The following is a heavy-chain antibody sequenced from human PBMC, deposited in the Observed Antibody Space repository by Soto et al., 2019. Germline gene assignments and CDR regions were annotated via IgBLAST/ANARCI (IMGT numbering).Heavy chain of an antibody. Sequence: SETLSLTCTVSGGSISSSSYYWGWIRQPPGKGLEWSGEINHSGSTYYNPSLKSRVTISVDTSKNQFSLKLSSVTAADTAVYYCARGGPYYDILTGYYKSRGAFDIWGQGTMVTVSS. D-gene: IGHD3-9*01. CDR2: INHSGST. V-gene: IGHV4-39*01. CDR3: ARGGPYYDILTGYYKSRGAFDI. J-gene: IGHJ3*02. CDR1: GGSISSSSYY.